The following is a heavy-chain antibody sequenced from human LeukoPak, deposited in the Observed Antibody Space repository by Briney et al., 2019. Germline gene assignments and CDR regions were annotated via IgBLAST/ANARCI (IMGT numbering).Heavy chain of an antibody. CDR2: ISAYNGNT. V-gene: IGHV1-18*01. CDR1: GYTFTSYG. J-gene: IGHJ5*02. CDR3: ARDPGDYGSGSYSPWFDP. D-gene: IGHD3-10*01. Sequence: ASVKVSCKASGYTFTSYGISWVRQAPGQGLEWMGWISAYNGNTKYAPNLQGRVTMTTDKSTSTAYMELRSLRSDDTAVYYCARDPGDYGSGSYSPWFDPWGQGTLVTVS.